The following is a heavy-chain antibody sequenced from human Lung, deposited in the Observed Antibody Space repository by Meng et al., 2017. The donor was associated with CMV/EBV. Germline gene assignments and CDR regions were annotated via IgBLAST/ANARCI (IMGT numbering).Heavy chain of an antibody. V-gene: IGHV3-7*04. J-gene: IGHJ4*02. Sequence: SXAASGFTFSNYWMSWVRQAPGKGLEWVANIKQDGGERYYVDSVKGRFTISRDNAKNSLYLQMNSLRAEDTAVYFCARAATYYSGSGSYYDSWGQGTXVTFAS. D-gene: IGHD3-10*01. CDR2: IKQDGGER. CDR1: GFTFSNYW. CDR3: ARAATYYSGSGSYYDS.